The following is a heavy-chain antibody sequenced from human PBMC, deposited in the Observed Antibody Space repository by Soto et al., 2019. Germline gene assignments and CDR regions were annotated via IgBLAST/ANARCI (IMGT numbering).Heavy chain of an antibody. D-gene: IGHD6-19*01. CDR1: GFTFSDYY. Sequence: GGSLRLSCAASGFTFSDYYMSWIRQAPGKGLEWVSYISSSSSYTNYADSVKGRFTISRDNAKNSLYLQMNSLRAEDTAVYYWARALLAVAGTEWNSPDYWGQGTLVTVSS. J-gene: IGHJ4*02. CDR3: ARALLAVAGTEWNSPDY. CDR2: ISSSSSYT. V-gene: IGHV3-11*05.